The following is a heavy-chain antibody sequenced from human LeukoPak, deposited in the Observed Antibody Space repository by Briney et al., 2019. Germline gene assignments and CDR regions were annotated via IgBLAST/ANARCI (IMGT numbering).Heavy chain of an antibody. Sequence: GGSLRLSCSASGFTFSSFSMFWVRQAPGKGLEWLSYISSTSRNIYYADSVKGRFTVSRDNAKNSLFLQMNSLRAEDTAVYYCAELGITMIGGVWGKGTTVTISS. J-gene: IGHJ6*04. D-gene: IGHD3-10*02. CDR1: GFTFSSFS. V-gene: IGHV3-48*04. CDR3: AELGITMIGGV. CDR2: ISSTSRNI.